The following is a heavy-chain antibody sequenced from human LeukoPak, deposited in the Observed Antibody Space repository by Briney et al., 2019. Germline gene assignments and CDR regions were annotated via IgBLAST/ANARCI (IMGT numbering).Heavy chain of an antibody. CDR3: ARSHYYGMDV. J-gene: IGHJ6*02. CDR2: TFYRSKWYN. V-gene: IGHV6-1*01. CDR1: GDSVSSNSAS. Sequence: PSQTLSLTCAISGDSVSSNSASWNWIRQSPSRGLEWLGKTFYRSKWYNDYAVSVKSRTTINPDTSKNQFSLQLNSVAPEDTAVYYCARSHYYGMDVWGQGTTVTVAS.